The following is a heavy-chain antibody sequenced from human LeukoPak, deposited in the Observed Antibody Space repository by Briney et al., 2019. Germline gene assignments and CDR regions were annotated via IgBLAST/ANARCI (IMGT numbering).Heavy chain of an antibody. D-gene: IGHD5-18*01. J-gene: IGHJ3*02. CDR1: GFTFSSYS. CDR2: ISSSSSNI. CDR3: ARALYTATDAFDI. V-gene: IGHV3-21*01. Sequence: PGGSLRLSCAASGFTFSSYSMNWVRQAPGKGLEWVSSISSSSSNIYYADSVKGRFTISRDNAKNSLYLQMNSLRAEDTAVYYCARALYTATDAFDIWGQGTMVTVSS.